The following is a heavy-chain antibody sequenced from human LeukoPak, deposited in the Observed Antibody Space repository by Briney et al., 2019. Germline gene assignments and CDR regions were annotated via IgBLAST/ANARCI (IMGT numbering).Heavy chain of an antibody. CDR1: GYTFTSYG. CDR3: ARWRGFTGSSDENWFDP. V-gene: IGHV1-18*01. Sequence: ASVKVSCKASGYTFTSYGISWVRQAPGQGPEWMGWISAYNGNTNYAQKLQGRVTMTTDTSTGTAYMELRSLRSDDTAVYYCARWRGFTGSSDENWFDPWGQGTLVTVSS. CDR2: ISAYNGNT. D-gene: IGHD6-6*01. J-gene: IGHJ5*02.